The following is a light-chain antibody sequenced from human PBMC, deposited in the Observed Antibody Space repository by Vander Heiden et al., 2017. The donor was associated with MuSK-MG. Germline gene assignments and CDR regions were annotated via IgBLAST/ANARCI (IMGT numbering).Light chain of an antibody. CDR1: KSIRNK. CDR3: LQAKSFLFT. CDR2: TAS. Sequence: DIQLSQSPSSLSASVGDRVTITCRASKSIRNKLHWYQQKPGKAPNRLIYTASSLQSGVPSRFSGSGSGIEFTLTISSLQPEDFATYYCLQAKSFLFTFGGGTKVDIK. V-gene: IGKV1-17*01. J-gene: IGKJ4*01.